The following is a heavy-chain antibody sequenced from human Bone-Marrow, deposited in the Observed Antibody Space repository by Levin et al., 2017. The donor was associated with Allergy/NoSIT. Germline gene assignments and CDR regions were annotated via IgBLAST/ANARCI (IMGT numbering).Heavy chain of an antibody. CDR1: GGTFSSYT. J-gene: IGHJ4*02. V-gene: IGHV1-69*04. D-gene: IGHD6-19*01. CDR3: ARDIAVAGDPFDY. Sequence: SVKVSCKASGGTFSSYTISWVRQAPGQGLEWMGRIIPILGIANYAQKFQGRVTITADKSTSTAYMELSSLRSEDTAVYYCARDIAVAGDPFDYWGQGTLVTVSS. CDR2: IIPILGIA.